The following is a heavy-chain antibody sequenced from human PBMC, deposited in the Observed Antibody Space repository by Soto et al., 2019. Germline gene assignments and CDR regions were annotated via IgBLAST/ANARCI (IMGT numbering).Heavy chain of an antibody. D-gene: IGHD4-4*01. J-gene: IGHJ6*02. CDR2: CDPEDGET. V-gene: IGHV1-24*01. CDR3: ATPRYSNHYYRMAV. Sequence: AAVKASCKVSGCSLTELCMHWVRQSSGKGLEWMGGCDPEDGETIYAQKFQGRVTMTEDTSTDTAYMELSSVRSEDTAVYYCATPRYSNHYYRMAVWGQGTSDTVSS. CDR1: GCSLTELC.